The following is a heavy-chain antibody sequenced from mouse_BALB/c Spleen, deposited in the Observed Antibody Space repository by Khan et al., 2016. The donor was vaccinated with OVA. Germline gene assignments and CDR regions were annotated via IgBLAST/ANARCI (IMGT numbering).Heavy chain of an antibody. CDR1: GYSITSDYA. CDR2: ISSTGST. V-gene: IGHV3-2*02. J-gene: IGHJ4*01. CDR3: ASSLYYGYGYALDC. D-gene: IGHD2-2*01. Sequence: EVQLVESGPGLVKPSQSLSLTCTVTGYSITSDYAWNWIRQFPGNKLEWMGYISSTGSTSYNPSLKSRISFTRDISKNKFFLQLKSVTTEDPATYYSASSLYYGYGYALDCWGPGTSVTVSS.